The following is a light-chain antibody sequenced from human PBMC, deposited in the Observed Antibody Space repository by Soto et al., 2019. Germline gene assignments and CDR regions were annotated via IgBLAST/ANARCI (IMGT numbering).Light chain of an antibody. CDR1: QSVSNN. CDR2: GAS. Sequence: EIVLTQSPATLSVFPGEKATLSCGASQSVSNNLAWYHQKPGQAPRPLIYGASTRATGVPARFSGSGSGTKVPLSLSSLQSEDFSIYYCQQYSSWPFTFGPGTKVAIE. J-gene: IGKJ3*01. CDR3: QQYSSWPFT. V-gene: IGKV3-15*01.